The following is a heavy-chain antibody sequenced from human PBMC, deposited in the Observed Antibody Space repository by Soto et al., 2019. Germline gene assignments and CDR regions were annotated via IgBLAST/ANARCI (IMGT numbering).Heavy chain of an antibody. CDR3: ARGSEPAYSSWYINGDY. Sequence: QVQLVQSGAEVKKPGASVKVSCKASGYTFTSYAIHWVRQAPGQRLEWMGWINAGNGNTKYSQKFQDRVTITRDTSANTTYMELSSLRSEDTAVYYCARGSEPAYSSWYINGDYWGQGTLVTGSS. J-gene: IGHJ4*02. D-gene: IGHD6-13*01. CDR2: INAGNGNT. V-gene: IGHV1-3*01. CDR1: GYTFTSYA.